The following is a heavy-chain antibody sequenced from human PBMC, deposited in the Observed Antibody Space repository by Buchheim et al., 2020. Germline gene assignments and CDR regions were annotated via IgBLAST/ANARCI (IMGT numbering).Heavy chain of an antibody. V-gene: IGHV3-66*01. Sequence: EVQLVESGGGLVQPGGSLRLSCAASGFTVSSNYMSWVRQAPGKGLEWVSVIYSGGSTYYADSVKGRFTIIRGKSNKTLDYQMNSLRAEDTAVYYCARDRYSSGWYPYYYYGMDVWGQGTT. CDR3: ARDRYSSGWYPYYYYGMDV. D-gene: IGHD6-19*01. CDR2: IYSGGST. CDR1: GFTVSSNY. J-gene: IGHJ6*02.